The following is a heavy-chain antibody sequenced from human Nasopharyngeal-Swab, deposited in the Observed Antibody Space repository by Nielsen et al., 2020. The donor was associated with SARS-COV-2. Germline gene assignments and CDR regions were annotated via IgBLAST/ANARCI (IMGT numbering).Heavy chain of an antibody. CDR2: LSNDGSNK. CDR3: ARGYCSSTSCFEFDY. J-gene: IGHJ4*02. CDR1: RFTFSSYG. D-gene: IGHD2-2*01. Sequence: GGSLRLSCAASRFTFSSYGMHWVRQAPGQGLEWMAVLSNDGSNKYYADSVKGRFTISRDNAKNSLYLQMNSLRAEDTAVYYCARGYCSSTSCFEFDYWGQGTLVTVSS. V-gene: IGHV3-30*03.